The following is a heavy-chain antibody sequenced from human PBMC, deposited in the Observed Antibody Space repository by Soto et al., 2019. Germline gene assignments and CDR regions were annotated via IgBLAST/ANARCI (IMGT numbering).Heavy chain of an antibody. V-gene: IGHV3-33*08. CDR1: GFIFSNYG. J-gene: IGHJ5*02. D-gene: IGHD3-10*01. Sequence: QVQLVESGGGVVQPGRSLRLSCSASGFIFSNYGMHWVRQAPGKGLEWVAVIWYDGTNKYYADSVKGRFTISRDNSKNTLYLQMNSLRAEDTAVYFCARTYFYGSGTNWFDPLGQGTLVTVSS. CDR2: IWYDGTNK. CDR3: ARTYFYGSGTNWFDP.